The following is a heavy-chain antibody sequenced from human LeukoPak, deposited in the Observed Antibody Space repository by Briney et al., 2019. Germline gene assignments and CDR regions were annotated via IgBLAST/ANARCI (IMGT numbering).Heavy chain of an antibody. CDR3: ARVNYYDSYYYYMDV. Sequence: SVKVSCKASGGTFGSYAISWVRQAPGQGLEWMGRIIPIFGTANYAQKFQGRVTITTHESTSTAYMELSSLRSEDTAVYYCARVNYYDSYYYYMDVWGKGTTVTVSS. J-gene: IGHJ6*03. D-gene: IGHD3-22*01. CDR1: GGTFGSYA. V-gene: IGHV1-69*05. CDR2: IIPIFGTA.